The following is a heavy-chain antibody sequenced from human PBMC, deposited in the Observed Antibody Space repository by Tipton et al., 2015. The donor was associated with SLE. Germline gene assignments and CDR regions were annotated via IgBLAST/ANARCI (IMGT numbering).Heavy chain of an antibody. Sequence: TLSLTCTVSVGSISSHYWGWIRQPPRKGLGWIGYIYYSGSTNYNPSLKRRVTISRDTSKNKFSLKLSSVTAADTAVYYCARARIAAACEAFVIWGRGTMVTVSS. CDR3: ARARIAAACEAFVI. V-gene: IGHV4-59*11. CDR2: IYYSGST. D-gene: IGHD6-13*01. CDR1: VGSISSHY. J-gene: IGHJ3*02.